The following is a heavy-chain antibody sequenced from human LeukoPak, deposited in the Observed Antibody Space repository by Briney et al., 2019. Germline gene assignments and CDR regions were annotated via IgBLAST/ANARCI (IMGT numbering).Heavy chain of an antibody. CDR2: ISSSSNYI. CDR3: AGSRLGVDPPFDY. CDR1: GFTFRSYS. V-gene: IGHV3-21*01. J-gene: IGHJ4*02. Sequence: SGGSLRLSCAASGFTFRSYSMNWVRQAPGKGLEWVSSISSSSNYISYADSVKGRFTISRDNAKNSLYLQMNSLRAEDTALYYCAGSRLGVDPPFDYWGQGTLVTVSS. D-gene: IGHD2-8*01.